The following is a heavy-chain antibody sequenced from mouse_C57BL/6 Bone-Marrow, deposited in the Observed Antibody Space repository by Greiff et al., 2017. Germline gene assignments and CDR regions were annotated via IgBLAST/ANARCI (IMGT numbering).Heavy chain of an antibody. V-gene: IGHV1-64*01. Sequence: QVQLQQPGAELVKPGASVKLSCKASGYTFTSYWMHWVKQRPGQGLEWIGMIHPNSGSTNYNEKLKSKATLTVGKSSTTAYMQLSSLTSEDSAVYYCARAVPLVFDVWGTGTTVTVSS. J-gene: IGHJ1*03. CDR1: GYTFTSYW. CDR3: ARAVPLVFDV. CDR2: IHPNSGST.